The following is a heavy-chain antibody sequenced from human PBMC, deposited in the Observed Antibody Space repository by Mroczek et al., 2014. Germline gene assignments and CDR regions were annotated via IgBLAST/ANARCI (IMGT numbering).Heavy chain of an antibody. CDR2: IYTSGST. CDR1: GGSISSGSYY. CDR3: ARAWVRVNYYFDY. D-gene: IGHD3-10*01. V-gene: IGHV4-61*02. Sequence: QVQLQESGPGLVKPSQTLSLTCTVSGGSISSGSYYWSWIRQPAGKGLEWIGRIYTSGSTNYNPSLKSRVTISVDTSKNQFSLKLSSVTAADTAVYYCARAWVRVNYYFDYWGQGTLVTVSS. J-gene: IGHJ4*02.